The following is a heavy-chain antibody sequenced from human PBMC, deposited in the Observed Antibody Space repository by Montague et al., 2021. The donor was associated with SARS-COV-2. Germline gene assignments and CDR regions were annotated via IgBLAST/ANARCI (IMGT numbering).Heavy chain of an antibody. Sequence: SETLSLTCTVSGGSISSSSYYWGWIRQPPGKGLEWIGSIYRSGSTYYNPSLKSRVTISVDTSKNQFSLKLSSVTAADTAVYYCARHGKTRIAMIVVVIGYFDYWGQGTLVTVSS. V-gene: IGHV4-39*01. D-gene: IGHD3-22*01. CDR1: GGSISSSSYY. J-gene: IGHJ4*02. CDR3: ARHGKTRIAMIVVVIGYFDY. CDR2: IYRSGST.